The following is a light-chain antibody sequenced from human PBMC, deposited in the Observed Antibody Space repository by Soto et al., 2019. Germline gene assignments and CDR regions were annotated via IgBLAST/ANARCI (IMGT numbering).Light chain of an antibody. CDR1: QSISSY. J-gene: IGKJ4*01. CDR3: QQNYSSPRT. CDR2: AAS. Sequence: DIQMTQSPSSLSASVGDRVTITCRASQSISSYLTWYQQRPGKAPSLLIYAASTLHSEVPSRFSGSGSGTEFTLTITSLQPEDFASYYCQQNYSSPRTFGGGTKVDI. V-gene: IGKV1-39*01.